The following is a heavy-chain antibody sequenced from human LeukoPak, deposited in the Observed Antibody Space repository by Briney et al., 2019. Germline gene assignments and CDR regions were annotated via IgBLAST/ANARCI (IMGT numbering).Heavy chain of an antibody. J-gene: IGHJ5*01. CDR1: GYSFTSYW. D-gene: IGHD3-22*01. Sequence: GESLKISCKGSGYSFTSYWIGWVRQMPGKGLEWMGIIYPGDSDTRYSPSFQGQVTISADKSISTAYLQWSSLKASDTAMYYLWATGYGNSGYFYFWGQGNWSTAPQ. V-gene: IGHV5-51*01. CDR3: WATGYGNSGYFYF. CDR2: IYPGDSDT.